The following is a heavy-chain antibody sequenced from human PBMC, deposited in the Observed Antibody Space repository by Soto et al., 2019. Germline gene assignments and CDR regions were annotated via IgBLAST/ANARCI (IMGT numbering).Heavy chain of an antibody. CDR1: GYTFTGYA. J-gene: IGHJ6*02. V-gene: IGHV1-3*01. CDR2: INAGNGNT. D-gene: IGHD3-16*01. Sequence: ASVKVSCKASGYTFTGYAIHWVRQAPGQRLEWMGWINAGNGNTKYSQKFQGRVTITRDTSATTAYMELSSLRSEDTAVYYCARGGTNLFLDVWGQGTTVTVSS. CDR3: ARGGTNLFLDV.